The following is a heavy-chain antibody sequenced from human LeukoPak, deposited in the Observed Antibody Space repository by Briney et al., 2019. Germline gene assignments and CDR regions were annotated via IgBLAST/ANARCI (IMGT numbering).Heavy chain of an antibody. V-gene: IGHV3-49*03. J-gene: IGHJ4*02. CDR1: GFTFGDYA. D-gene: IGHD4-17*01. CDR3: AKRRGEGPYGDPDSDY. CDR2: IRSKAYGETA. Sequence: GGSLRLSCTASGFTFGDYAMSWIRQAPGKGLEWVGFIRSKAYGETADYAASVKGRFTISRDDSKAIAYLQMNSLKTEDTAVYYCAKRRGEGPYGDPDSDYWGQGTLVTVSS.